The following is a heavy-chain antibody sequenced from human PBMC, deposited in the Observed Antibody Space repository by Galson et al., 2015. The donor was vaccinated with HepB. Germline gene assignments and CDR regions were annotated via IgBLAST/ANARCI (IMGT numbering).Heavy chain of an antibody. V-gene: IGHV3-13*01. CDR1: GFTFSRYD. CDR3: ARGGYYDSSGHYARGMDV. Sequence: SLRLSCAASGFTFSRYDIHWVRQATGKGLEWVSAIGTSGDTYYAGSVKGRFTISRENARNSLYLQMNSLRAGDTAVYYCARGGYYDSSGHYARGMDVWGQGTTVTVSS. J-gene: IGHJ6*02. D-gene: IGHD3-22*01. CDR2: IGTSGDT.